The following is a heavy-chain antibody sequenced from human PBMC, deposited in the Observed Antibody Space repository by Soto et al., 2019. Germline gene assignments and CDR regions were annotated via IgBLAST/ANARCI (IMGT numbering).Heavy chain of an antibody. CDR3: AKNSGSHYYFDY. J-gene: IGHJ4*02. V-gene: IGHV3-30*18. CDR1: GFTFSSYG. CDR2: ISYDGSNK. D-gene: IGHD1-26*01. Sequence: GGSLRLSCAASGFTFSSYGMHWVRQAPGKGLEWVAVISYDGSNKYYADSVKGRFTISRDNSKNTLYLQMNSLRAEDTAVYYCAKNSGSHYYFDYWGQGT.